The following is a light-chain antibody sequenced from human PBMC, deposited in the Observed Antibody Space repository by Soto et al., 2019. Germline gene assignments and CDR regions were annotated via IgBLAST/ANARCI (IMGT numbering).Light chain of an antibody. V-gene: IGKV3-15*01. CDR1: QAIRSD. Sequence: EIVMTQSPVALSVSPGERATLSCRASQAIRSDLAWYQQKPGQAPRLLISDVSTRATGIPARFNGSGSGTEFTLAISSLQFEDFAVYYCHQYNTWPLTFGGGTKVDSK. J-gene: IGKJ4*01. CDR3: HQYNTWPLT. CDR2: DVS.